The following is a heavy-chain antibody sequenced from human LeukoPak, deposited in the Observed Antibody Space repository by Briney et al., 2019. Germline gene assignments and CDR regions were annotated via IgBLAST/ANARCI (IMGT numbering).Heavy chain of an antibody. J-gene: IGHJ4*02. D-gene: IGHD4-17*01. Sequence: GRSLRLAWAASGFTYSLFWMGWVRQAAGKWLGWVANIKQDGSEKYYMDSVKGRFTISRDNAERSLYLQMNSLRAEDTAVYYCARGFASGDYGADWGQGTLVTVSS. CDR3: ARGFASGDYGAD. V-gene: IGHV3-7*01. CDR2: IKQDGSEK. CDR1: GFTYSLFW.